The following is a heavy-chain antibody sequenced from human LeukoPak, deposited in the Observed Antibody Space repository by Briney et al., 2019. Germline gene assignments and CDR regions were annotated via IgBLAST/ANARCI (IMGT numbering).Heavy chain of an antibody. V-gene: IGHV3-21*01. Sequence: PGGSLRLSCAASGFTFSSYAMSRVRQAPGKGLEWVSSISSSSSYIYYADSVKGRFTISRDNAKNSLYLQMNSLRAEDTAVYYCARAIGGVYYFDYWGQGTLVAVSS. CDR3: ARAIGGVYYFDY. CDR1: GFTFSSYA. J-gene: IGHJ4*02. D-gene: IGHD3-16*01. CDR2: ISSSSSYI.